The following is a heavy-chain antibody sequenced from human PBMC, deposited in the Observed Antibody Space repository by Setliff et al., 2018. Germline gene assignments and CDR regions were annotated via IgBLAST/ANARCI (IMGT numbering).Heavy chain of an antibody. D-gene: IGHD1-20*01. CDR2: ISSTITSA. CDR1: GFTFSSSA. CDR3: AKVRLPNSYMRSGVES. V-gene: IGHV3-23*01. J-gene: IGHJ5*01. Sequence: GGSLRLSCASSGFTFSSSAMAWVRQAPGKGLEWVSAISSTITSAYYEDSVKGRFTISRDNSNNTLYLQMNSLRAEDTAVYYCAKVRLPNSYMRSGVESWGQGTLVTVSS.